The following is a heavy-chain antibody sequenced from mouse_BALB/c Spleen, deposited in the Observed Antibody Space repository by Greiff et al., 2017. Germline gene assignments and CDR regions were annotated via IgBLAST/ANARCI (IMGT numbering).Heavy chain of an antibody. CDR1: GFTFSDYY. J-gene: IGHJ4*01. Sequence: EVQRVESGGGLVKPGGSLKLSCAASGFTFSDYYMYWVRQTPEKRLEWVATISDGGSYTYYPDSVKGRFTISRDNAKNNLYLQMSSLKSEDTAMYYCARGATMITSYAMDYWGQGTSVTVSS. D-gene: IGHD2-4*01. CDR2: ISDGGSYT. V-gene: IGHV5-4*02. CDR3: ARGATMITSYAMDY.